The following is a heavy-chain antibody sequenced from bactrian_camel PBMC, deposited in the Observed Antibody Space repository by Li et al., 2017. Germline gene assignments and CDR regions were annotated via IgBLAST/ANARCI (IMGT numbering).Heavy chain of an antibody. CDR2: IDSDGNT. CDR3: ARDLYDFGREYDY. V-gene: IGHV3S6*01. D-gene: IGHD1*01. CDR1: GFRYSRHC. J-gene: IGHJ4*01. Sequence: VQSGGSLKLSCGASGFRYSRHCVAWFRQYPEKEREGVAQIDSDGNTFYADSVKGRFTISRDTANNTLYLQMNSLKTEDTGMYYCARDLYDFGREYDYWGQGTQVTVS.